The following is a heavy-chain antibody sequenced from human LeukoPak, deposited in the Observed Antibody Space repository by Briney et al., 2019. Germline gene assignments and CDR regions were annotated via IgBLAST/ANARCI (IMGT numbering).Heavy chain of an antibody. J-gene: IGHJ4*02. D-gene: IGHD1-26*01. CDR1: GFTVSSNY. CDR3: ARSTVGAPNY. CDR2: IYSGGST. V-gene: IGHV3-53*01. Sequence: PGGSLRLSCAASGFTVSSNYMSWVRQAPGKGLEWVSVIYSGGSTYYADSVKGRLTISRDNSKNTLYLQMNSLRAEDTAVYYCARSTVGAPNYWGQGTQVTVSS.